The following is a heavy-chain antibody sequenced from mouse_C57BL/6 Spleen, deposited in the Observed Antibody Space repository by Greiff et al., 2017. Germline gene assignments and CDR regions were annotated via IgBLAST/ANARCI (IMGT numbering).Heavy chain of an antibody. CDR1: GYTFTSYW. CDR2: IDPSDSET. D-gene: IGHD4-1*01. Sequence: QVQLQQPGAELVRPGSSVKLSCTASGYTFTSYWMHWVKQRPIQGLEWIGNIDPSDSETQYNQKFKDKATLTVDKSSSTAYMQLSSLTSEDSAVYYCARGAGTAWFAYWGQGTLVTVSA. J-gene: IGHJ3*01. V-gene: IGHV1-52*01. CDR3: ARGAGTAWFAY.